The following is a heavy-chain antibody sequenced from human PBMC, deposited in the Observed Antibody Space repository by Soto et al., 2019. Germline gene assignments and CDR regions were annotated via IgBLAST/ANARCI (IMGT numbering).Heavy chain of an antibody. CDR1: GGSINSGRSS. CDR3: VRESTTSGPNWFDT. CDR2: IYHSGST. Sequence: PSETLSLPCSVSGGSINSGRSSWNWIRQSPGKGLEWIAYIYHSGSTYYNPSLKSRVTISVDRSENQFSLKLTSVTAADTAVYYCVRESTTSGPNWFDTWGPGILVTVSS. J-gene: IGHJ5*02. D-gene: IGHD1-1*01. V-gene: IGHV4-30-2*06.